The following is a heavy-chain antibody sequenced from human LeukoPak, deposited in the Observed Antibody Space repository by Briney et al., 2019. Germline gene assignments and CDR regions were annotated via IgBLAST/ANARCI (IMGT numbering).Heavy chain of an antibody. CDR1: GFTFSNYA. Sequence: PGGSLRLSCAASGFTFSNYAMSWVRQAPGKGLEWVSKISGSGGTTNYADSVKGRFTISRDNSKNTLCLQMNSLRAEDTAVYYCAKRSGWYSDYFDYWGQGTLVTVSS. CDR2: ISGSGGTT. V-gene: IGHV3-23*01. CDR3: AKRSGWYSDYFDY. J-gene: IGHJ4*02. D-gene: IGHD6-19*01.